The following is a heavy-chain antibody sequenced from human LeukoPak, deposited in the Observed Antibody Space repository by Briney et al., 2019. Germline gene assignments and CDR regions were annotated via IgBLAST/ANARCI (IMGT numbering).Heavy chain of an antibody. J-gene: IGHJ6*02. D-gene: IGHD3-10*02. CDR1: GFTFGSYA. CDR2: MSFDGTHI. CDR3: ARCSGYGMDV. V-gene: IGHV3-30-3*01. Sequence: GGSLRLSCAASGFTFGSYAMHWVRQAPGKGLEWVAAMSFDGTHIYYADSVKGRFTISRDNSKNTLYLQMNSLRAEDTAVYYCARCSGYGMDVWGQGTTVTVSS.